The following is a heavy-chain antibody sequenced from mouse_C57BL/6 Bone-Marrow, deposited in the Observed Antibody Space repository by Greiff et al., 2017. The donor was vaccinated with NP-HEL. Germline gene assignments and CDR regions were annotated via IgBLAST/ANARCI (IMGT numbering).Heavy chain of an antibody. CDR3: AIDGYFLHYFDY. J-gene: IGHJ2*01. D-gene: IGHD2-3*01. Sequence: VQLVESGPELVRPGASVKISCKAPGYTFTSHWMQWVRQRPGQGLGWIGEIFPGSGRTYYNEKFKGKATLTVDPSSSTAYMQRSSLTSEDAEVDVCAIDGYFLHYFDYWGQGTTLTVSS. CDR2: IFPGSGRT. CDR1: GYTFTSHW. V-gene: IGHV1-56*01.